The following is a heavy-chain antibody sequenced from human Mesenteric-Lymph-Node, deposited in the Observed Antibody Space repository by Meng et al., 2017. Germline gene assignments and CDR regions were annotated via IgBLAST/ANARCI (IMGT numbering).Heavy chain of an antibody. CDR3: ARDLPGGTKGTWLDL. CDR1: GYIFNNYG. D-gene: IGHD1-14*01. CDR2: ISDYNGNT. V-gene: IGHV1-18*01. Sequence: QVQLVESGAEVKKPGALVKVSCKASGYIFNNYGVSWVRQAPGQGPEWMGWISDYNGNTNYAQNFQGRFTMTTDTSTSTAYMELRSLRSDDTAVYYCARDLPGGTKGTWLDLWGQGTLVTVSS. J-gene: IGHJ5*02.